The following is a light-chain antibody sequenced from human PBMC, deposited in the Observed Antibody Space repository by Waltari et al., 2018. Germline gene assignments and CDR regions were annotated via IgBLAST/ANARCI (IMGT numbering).Light chain of an antibody. V-gene: IGKV3-20*01. Sequence: EILLTQSPGTLSLSPGERATLSCRASQSISRALAWYQQKPGHAPTLLIFDTPKRATGIPDRFSGSGSGTDCSLTISRLEPEDFAVYYCQHYVRLPATFGQGTKVEIK. CDR3: QHYVRLPAT. CDR2: DTP. CDR1: QSISRA. J-gene: IGKJ2*01.